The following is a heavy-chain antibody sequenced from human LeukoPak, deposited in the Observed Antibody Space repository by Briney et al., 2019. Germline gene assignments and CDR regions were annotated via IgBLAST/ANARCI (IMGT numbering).Heavy chain of an antibody. J-gene: IGHJ4*02. CDR3: ARHGGATLHYFDY. CDR1: GGSVSSGSYY. Sequence: PSETLSLTCTVSGGSVSSGSYYWNWIRQPPGKVLEWIGYIYYSGSTNYNPSLKSRVTISVDTSKNQFSLKLNSVTAADTAVYYCARHGGATLHYFDYWGQGTLVTVSS. D-gene: IGHD1-26*01. CDR2: IYYSGST. V-gene: IGHV4-61*01.